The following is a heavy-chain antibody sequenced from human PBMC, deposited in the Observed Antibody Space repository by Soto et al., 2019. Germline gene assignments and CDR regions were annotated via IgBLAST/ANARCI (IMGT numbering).Heavy chain of an antibody. CDR2: IYSGGST. CDR3: ASETFYSGSSGYSWLGP. V-gene: IGHV3-66*01. CDR1: GFTVSSYY. J-gene: IGHJ5*02. D-gene: IGHD6-6*01. Sequence: HPGGSLSLSCAASGFTVSSYYMRWVRQAPGKGLEWVSVIYSGGSTYYADSVKGRFTISRDNSKNTLYLQMDSLRAEDTAMYYCASETFYSGSSGYSWLGPWGQSTLVTVSP.